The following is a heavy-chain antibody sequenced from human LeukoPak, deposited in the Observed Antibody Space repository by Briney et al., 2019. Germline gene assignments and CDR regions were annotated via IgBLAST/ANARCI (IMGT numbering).Heavy chain of an antibody. CDR2: ISYEGSAK. Sequence: PGGSLRLSCAASGFTFSSYAMHWVRQAPGKGLEWVALISYEGSAKYYADSVKGRFTISRDNSKNTLYLQMNSLRAEDTAVYYCARVDWLYGSGSHGDYGMDVWGQGTTVTVSS. V-gene: IGHV3-30*04. CDR3: ARVDWLYGSGSHGDYGMDV. CDR1: GFTFSSYA. J-gene: IGHJ6*02. D-gene: IGHD3-10*01.